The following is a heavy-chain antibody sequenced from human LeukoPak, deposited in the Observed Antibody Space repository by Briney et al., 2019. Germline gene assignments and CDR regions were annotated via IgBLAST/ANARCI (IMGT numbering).Heavy chain of an antibody. D-gene: IGHD2-15*01. CDR1: GFSISSHY. V-gene: IGHV4-59*11. CDR3: GRDALVGYFSYYYMDV. Sequence: SETLSLTCTVSGFSISSHYWTWIRQSPGKGLELIGDISNSGSTNYNPSPKSRVTISIDTSKNQFSLKLSSVTAADTAVYYCGRDALVGYFSYYYMDVWGKGTTVTVSS. CDR2: ISNSGST. J-gene: IGHJ6*03.